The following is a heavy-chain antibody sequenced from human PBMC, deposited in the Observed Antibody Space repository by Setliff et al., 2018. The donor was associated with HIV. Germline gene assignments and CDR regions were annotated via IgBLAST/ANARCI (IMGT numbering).Heavy chain of an antibody. Sequence: ASVKVSCKASGYTFTTFGISWVRQAPGQGLGWMGVINPSGGSTSYAQKFQGRVTMTRGTSSGTVYMELSGLRFEDTAMYYCARVGERWLQFYYFDNWGQGTLVTVSS. V-gene: IGHV1-46*01. CDR2: INPSGGST. CDR1: GYTFTTFG. D-gene: IGHD5-12*01. CDR3: ARVGERWLQFYYFDN. J-gene: IGHJ4*02.